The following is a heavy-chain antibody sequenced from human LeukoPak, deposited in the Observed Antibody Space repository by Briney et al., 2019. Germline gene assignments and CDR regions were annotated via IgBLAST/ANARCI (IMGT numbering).Heavy chain of an antibody. CDR1: GFTFSNYG. D-gene: IGHD3-22*01. J-gene: IGHJ3*02. V-gene: IGHV3-23*01. CDR2: ISGSGGST. Sequence: GGSLRLSCAASGFTFSNYGMSWVRQAPRKGLEWVSAISGSGGSTYYADSVKGRFSISRDSSKNTLFLQMNSLRDEDTAVYYCAKDYYDSSGSAAEGFDIWGQGTMVTVSS. CDR3: AKDYYDSSGSAAEGFDI.